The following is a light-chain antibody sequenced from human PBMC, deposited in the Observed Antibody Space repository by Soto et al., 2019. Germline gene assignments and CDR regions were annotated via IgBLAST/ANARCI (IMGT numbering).Light chain of an antibody. CDR2: GAS. Sequence: EIVLTQSPGTLSLSPGERATLSCRASQSVSSRYLSWYQQKPGQALRLLIYGASSSATGILDRLSGCGSGTDVTLTISRLEPEDVAVYYCQQYGSSPPYTFGQGTKLVI. CDR1: QSVSSRY. V-gene: IGKV3-20*01. J-gene: IGKJ2*01. CDR3: QQYGSSPPYT.